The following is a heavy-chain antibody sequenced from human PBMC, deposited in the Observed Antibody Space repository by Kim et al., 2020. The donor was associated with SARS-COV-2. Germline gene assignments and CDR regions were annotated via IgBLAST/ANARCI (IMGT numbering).Heavy chain of an antibody. V-gene: IGHV1-69*13. D-gene: IGHD3-22*01. CDR3: ARDSYYDSSGYYPNDAFDI. Sequence: SVKVSCKASGGTFSSYAISWVRQAPGQGLEWMGGIIPIFGTANYAQKFQGRVTITADESTSTAYMELSSLRSEDTAVYYCARDSYYDSSGYYPNDAFDIWGQGTMVTVSS. J-gene: IGHJ3*02. CDR1: GGTFSSYA. CDR2: IIPIFGTA.